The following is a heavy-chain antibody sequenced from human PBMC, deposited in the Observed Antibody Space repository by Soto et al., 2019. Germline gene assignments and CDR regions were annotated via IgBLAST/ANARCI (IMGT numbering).Heavy chain of an antibody. J-gene: IGHJ4*02. D-gene: IGHD1-26*01. CDR3: ALALGPTTGLDY. Sequence: SETLSLTCSVSGASTVSHYHWTCIRQPPGKGLEWMGYIFNSGTTFYNPSLTSRLSISMDTSGNRLSLELRSVTAADTAVYYCALALGPTTGLDYWGQGTLVTVSS. V-gene: IGHV4-31*02. CDR2: IFNSGTT. CDR1: GASTVSHYH.